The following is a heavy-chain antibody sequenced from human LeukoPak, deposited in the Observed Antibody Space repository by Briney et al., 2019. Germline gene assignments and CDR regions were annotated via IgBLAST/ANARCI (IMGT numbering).Heavy chain of an antibody. CDR2: ISYDGSNK. V-gene: IGHV3-30*18. D-gene: IGHD1-26*01. CDR3: AKERVGAPDY. Sequence: PGGSLRLSCAASGFTFSSYGMHWVRQAPGKGLEWVAVISYDGSNKYYADSVKGRFTISRDNSKNTLYLQMNGLRAEDTAVYYCAKERVGAPDYWGQGTLVTVSS. J-gene: IGHJ4*02. CDR1: GFTFSSYG.